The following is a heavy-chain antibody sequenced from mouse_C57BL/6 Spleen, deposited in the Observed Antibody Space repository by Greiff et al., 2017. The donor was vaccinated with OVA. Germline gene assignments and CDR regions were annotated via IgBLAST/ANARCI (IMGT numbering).Heavy chain of an antibody. Sequence: QVQLQQPGAELVRPGSSVKLSCKASGYTFTSYWMHWVKQRPIQGLEWIGNIDPSDSETNYNQKFKDKATLTVDKSSSTAYMQLSSLTSEDSAVYYSAREEGPTLDFDYWGQGTTLTVSS. CDR3: AREEGPTLDFDY. D-gene: IGHD3-3*01. J-gene: IGHJ2*01. CDR2: IDPSDSET. V-gene: IGHV1-52*01. CDR1: GYTFTSYW.